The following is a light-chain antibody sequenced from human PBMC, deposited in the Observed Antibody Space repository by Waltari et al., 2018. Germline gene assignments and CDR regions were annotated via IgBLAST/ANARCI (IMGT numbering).Light chain of an antibody. Sequence: QLVLTQSPSASASLGASVKLTCTLSSGYSGFAITWHQQQPEKGPRYLMKVNSDGSHTRGDWIPDRFSASTSGAERHLTISSLQSEDEADYYCQTWGNGFRIFGGGTKLTV. V-gene: IGLV4-69*01. J-gene: IGLJ2*01. CDR1: SGYSGFA. CDR3: QTWGNGFRI. CDR2: VNSDGSH.